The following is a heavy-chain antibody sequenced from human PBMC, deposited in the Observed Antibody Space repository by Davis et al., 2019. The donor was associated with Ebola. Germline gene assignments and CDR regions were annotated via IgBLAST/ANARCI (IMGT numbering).Heavy chain of an antibody. D-gene: IGHD2-2*01. V-gene: IGHV3-30-3*01. Sequence: GESLKISCAASGFTFSSYAMHWVRQAPGKGLEWVAVISYDGSNKYYADSVKGRFTISRDNSKNTLYLQMNSLRAEDTAVYYCARGYQLLSFWFDPWGQGTLVTVSS. CDR1: GFTFSSYA. CDR3: ARGYQLLSFWFDP. J-gene: IGHJ5*02. CDR2: ISYDGSNK.